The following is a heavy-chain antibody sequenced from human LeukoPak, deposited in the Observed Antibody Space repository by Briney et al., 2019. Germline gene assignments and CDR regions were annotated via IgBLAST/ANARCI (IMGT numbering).Heavy chain of an antibody. J-gene: IGHJ4*02. D-gene: IGHD6-13*01. CDR3: AKDRRAAAVLFDY. Sequence: QPGRSLRLSCAASGFTFSSFAMHWVRQAPGKGLEWVAVISYDGSDKYYADSVKGRFTISRDNSKNTLYLQMNSLRAEDTAVYYCAKDRRAAAVLFDYWGQGTLVTVSS. V-gene: IGHV3-30*07. CDR1: GFTFSSFA. CDR2: ISYDGSDK.